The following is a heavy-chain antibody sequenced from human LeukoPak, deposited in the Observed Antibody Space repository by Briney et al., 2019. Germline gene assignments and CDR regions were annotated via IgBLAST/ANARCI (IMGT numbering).Heavy chain of an antibody. J-gene: IGHJ6*04. V-gene: IGHV1-24*01. CDR2: FDPEDGET. CDR1: GYTLTELS. CDR3: ATPSGRPLKSGVNRIGEFSYYYYGMDV. Sequence: ASVKVSCKVSGYTLTELSMHWVRQAPGKGLEWMGGFDPEDGETIHAQKFQGRVTMTEDTSTDTAYMELSSLRSEDTAVYYCATPSGRPLKSGVNRIGEFSYYYYGMDVWGKGTTVTVSS. D-gene: IGHD3-10*01.